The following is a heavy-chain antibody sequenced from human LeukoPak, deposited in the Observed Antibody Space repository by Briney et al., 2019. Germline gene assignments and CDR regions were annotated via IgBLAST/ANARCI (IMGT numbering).Heavy chain of an antibody. CDR1: VFIFHDYA. Sequence: PGGSLRLSCAAPVFIFHDYAIHWVRQPPGKGLEWVSLISGDGESTFYADSVKGRFTISRDNSKNSLYLQMSSLRIEDTALYYCARESESSGWYDFWGQGTLVTVSS. D-gene: IGHD3-22*01. CDR3: ARESESSGWYDF. V-gene: IGHV3-43*02. J-gene: IGHJ5*01. CDR2: ISGDGEST.